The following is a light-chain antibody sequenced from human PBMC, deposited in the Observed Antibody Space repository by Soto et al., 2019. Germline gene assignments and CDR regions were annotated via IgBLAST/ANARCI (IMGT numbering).Light chain of an antibody. Sequence: EIVMTQSPATLSVSPGERATLSCRASQSVSSNLAWYQQKPGQAPRLLIYGASTRATDIPARFSGSGSGTDFTLTISSLQSXXXXXXXXXXXNKWPLTFGQGTKVEIK. V-gene: IGKV3-15*01. CDR2: GAS. CDR1: QSVSSN. J-gene: IGKJ2*01. CDR3: XXXNKWPLT.